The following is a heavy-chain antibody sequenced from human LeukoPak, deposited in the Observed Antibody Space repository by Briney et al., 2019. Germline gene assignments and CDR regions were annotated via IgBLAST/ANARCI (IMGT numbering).Heavy chain of an antibody. J-gene: IGHJ6*03. CDR1: GGSFSGYS. CDR3: SKVGRLPGYSTYNPKYYYYYYYMDV. Sequence: SETLSLTCAVYGGSFSGYSWSWIRQPPGKGLEWIGEINHSGSTNYNPSLKSGVTISVDTYKNQFSLKQMYVTAADATVYYLSKVGRLPGYSTYNPKYYYYYYYMDVWGKGTTVTVSS. V-gene: IGHV4-34*03. CDR2: INHSGST. D-gene: IGHD4-11*01.